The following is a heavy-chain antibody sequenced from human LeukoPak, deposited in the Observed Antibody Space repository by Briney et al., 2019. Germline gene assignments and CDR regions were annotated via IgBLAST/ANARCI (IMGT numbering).Heavy chain of an antibody. CDR3: ARHLSGVTGYTYGRGIDY. D-gene: IGHD5-18*01. Sequence: GGSLRLSCAASGFTFSSYWMSWVRQAPGKGVEWVAHIKKDGSEKYYVDSVKGRFTISRDNAKTSLYLQMNSLRAEDTAVYYCARHLSGVTGYTYGRGIDYWGQGTLVTVSS. V-gene: IGHV3-7*01. J-gene: IGHJ4*02. CDR1: GFTFSSYW. CDR2: IKKDGSEK.